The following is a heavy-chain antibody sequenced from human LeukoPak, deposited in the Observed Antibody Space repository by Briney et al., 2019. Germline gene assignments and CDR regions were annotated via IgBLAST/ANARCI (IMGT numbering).Heavy chain of an antibody. CDR2: ISSSSSYI. CDR1: GFTFSSYS. V-gene: IGHV3-21*01. Sequence: GGSLRLSCAASGFTFSSYSMNWVRQAPGKGLEWVSSISSSSSYIYYADSVKGRFTISRDNAKNSLYLQMNSLRAEDTAVYYCAARYGSGSPYHNFGYWGQGTLVTVSS. J-gene: IGHJ4*02. D-gene: IGHD3-10*01. CDR3: AARYGSGSPYHNFGY.